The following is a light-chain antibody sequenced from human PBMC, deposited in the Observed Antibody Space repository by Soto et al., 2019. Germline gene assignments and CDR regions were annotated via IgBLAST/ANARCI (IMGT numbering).Light chain of an antibody. Sequence: EILLTQSPGTLSLSPGERATLSCRASQSVSSSYLAWYQQKPGQAPRLLIYGASSRATGIPDRFSGSGSGTDFTLTISRLEPEDFAVYYCQQYGSSPWGFGQGTKVDIK. V-gene: IGKV3-20*01. CDR2: GAS. CDR3: QQYGSSPWG. J-gene: IGKJ1*01. CDR1: QSVSSSY.